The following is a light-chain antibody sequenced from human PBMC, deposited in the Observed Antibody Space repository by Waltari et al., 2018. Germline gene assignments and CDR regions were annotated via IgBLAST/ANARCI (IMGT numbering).Light chain of an antibody. CDR2: ADT. J-gene: IGLJ3*02. V-gene: IGLV6-57*03. CDR1: RGHIDSQF. CDR3: QSYDVTNVM. Sequence: FVLTQPHSVSASPGETVTISCTPNRGHIDSQFVQWYQQRPGSAHTIVIHADTQRPLGVPERFSGSLDRSSNSASLTISGLRAEDEADYYCQSYDVTNVMFGGGTRLTVL.